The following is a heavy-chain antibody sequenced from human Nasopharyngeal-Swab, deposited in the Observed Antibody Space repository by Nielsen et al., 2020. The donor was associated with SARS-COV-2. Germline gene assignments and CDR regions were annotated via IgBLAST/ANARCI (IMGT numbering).Heavy chain of an antibody. J-gene: IGHJ5*02. CDR2: ISSSSSYI. CDR1: GFTFSSYA. D-gene: IGHD5-18*01. Sequence: GESLKISCAASGFTFSSYAMSWVRQAPGKGLEWVSSISSSSSYIYYADSVKGRFTISRDNAKNSLYLQMNSLRAEDTAVYYCARDRGYSYDHHWGQGTLVTVSS. CDR3: ARDRGYSYDHH. V-gene: IGHV3-21*01.